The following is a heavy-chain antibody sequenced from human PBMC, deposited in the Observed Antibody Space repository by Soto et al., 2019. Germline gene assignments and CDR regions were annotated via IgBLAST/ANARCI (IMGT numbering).Heavy chain of an antibody. V-gene: IGHV5-51*01. CDR3: ARRARGIWALGN. D-gene: IGHD3-16*01. CDR1: GYSFTTYW. Sequence: GESLKISCEGFGYSFTTYWIAWVLQMPGKGLEWMGIIYPGDSRTRYSPSFQGQVTISADKSITTAYLQWTSLKASDTAIYLCARRARGIWALGNWGQGTQVTISS. CDR2: IYPGDSRT. J-gene: IGHJ4*02.